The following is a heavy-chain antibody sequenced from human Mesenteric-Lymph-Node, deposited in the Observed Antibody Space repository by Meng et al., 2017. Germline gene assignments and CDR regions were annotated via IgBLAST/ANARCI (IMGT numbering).Heavy chain of an antibody. CDR1: GYTFTDYY. J-gene: IGHJ4*02. CDR3: ARDMVRGVRVPDY. V-gene: IGHV1-2*02. D-gene: IGHD3-10*01. CDR2: INPNSGGT. Sequence: ASVKVSCKASGYTFTDYYIHWVRQAPGQGLEWMGWINPNSGGTNFAQKFQGRVSMTRDTSISTAYMELSRLSSDDTAMYYCARDMVRGVRVPDYWGQGTLVTVSS.